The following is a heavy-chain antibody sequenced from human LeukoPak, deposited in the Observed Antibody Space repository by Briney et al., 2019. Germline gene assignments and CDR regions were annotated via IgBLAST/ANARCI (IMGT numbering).Heavy chain of an antibody. CDR3: ARGVSEAHY. Sequence: GGSLRLSCAASGFTFSSYSMNWVRQAPGKGLEWVSSINSDSSLMFYAESVKGRFTISRDNARNSLYLQMNSLRAEDTAVYYCARGVSEAHYWGQGTLVTVSS. J-gene: IGHJ4*02. D-gene: IGHD1-14*01. CDR1: GFTFSSYS. CDR2: INSDSSLM. V-gene: IGHV3-21*01.